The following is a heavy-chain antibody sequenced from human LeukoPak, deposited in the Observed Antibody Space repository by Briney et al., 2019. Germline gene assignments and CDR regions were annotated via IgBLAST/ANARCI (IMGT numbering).Heavy chain of an antibody. CDR2: INHSGST. D-gene: IGHD3-22*01. Sequence: SETLSLTCAVYGGSFSGYYWSWIRQPPGEGLEWIGEINHSGSTNYNPSLKSRVTISVDTSKNQFSLKLSSVTAADTAVYYCARDDRASSYYYDSSGWSHGMDVWGQGTTVTVSS. V-gene: IGHV4-34*01. J-gene: IGHJ6*02. CDR1: GGSFSGYY. CDR3: ARDDRASSYYYDSSGWSHGMDV.